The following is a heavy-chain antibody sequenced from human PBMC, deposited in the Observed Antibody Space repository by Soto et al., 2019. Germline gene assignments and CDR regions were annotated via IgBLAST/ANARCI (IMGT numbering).Heavy chain of an antibody. Sequence: SETLSLICTVSGGSISSISYYWGWIRQPPGKGLEWIGSIYYSGSTYYNPSLKSRVTISVDTSKNQFSLKLSSVTAADTAVYYCARPTYYYDSSGYPFLLRFDPWGQGTLVTVSS. J-gene: IGHJ5*02. V-gene: IGHV4-39*01. CDR3: ARPTYYYDSSGYPFLLRFDP. CDR2: IYYSGST. D-gene: IGHD3-22*01. CDR1: GGSISSISYY.